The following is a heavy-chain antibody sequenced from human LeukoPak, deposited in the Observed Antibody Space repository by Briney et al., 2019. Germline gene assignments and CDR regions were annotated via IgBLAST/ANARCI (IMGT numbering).Heavy chain of an antibody. CDR1: GFTFSSYA. D-gene: IGHD1-26*01. J-gene: IGHJ4*02. CDR3: ARARGRSYTNGLDY. CDR2: ISGSGGST. V-gene: IGHV3-23*01. Sequence: GGSLRLSCAASGFTFSSYAMSWVRQAPGKGLEWVSAISGSGGSTYYADSVKGRFTISRDNSKNTLYLQMNSLRAEDTAVYYCARARGRSYTNGLDYWGQGTLVTVSS.